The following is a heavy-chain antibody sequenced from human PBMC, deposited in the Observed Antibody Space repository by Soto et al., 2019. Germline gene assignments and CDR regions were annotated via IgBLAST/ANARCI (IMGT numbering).Heavy chain of an antibody. Sequence: GGSLRLSCAASGFTFSSYSMNWVRQAPGKGLEWVSYISSSSSTIYYADSVKGRLTISRDNAKNSLYLQMNSLRDEDTAVYYCARVYCSSTSCYPSYYYGMDVWGQGTTVTVSS. CDR1: GFTFSSYS. V-gene: IGHV3-48*02. J-gene: IGHJ6*02. CDR3: ARVYCSSTSCYPSYYYGMDV. CDR2: ISSSSSTI. D-gene: IGHD2-2*01.